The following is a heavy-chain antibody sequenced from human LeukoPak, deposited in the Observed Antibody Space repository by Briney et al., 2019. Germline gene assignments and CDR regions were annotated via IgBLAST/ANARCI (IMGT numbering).Heavy chain of an antibody. J-gene: IGHJ4*02. CDR3: AREDSGYVFEY. V-gene: IGHV3-30*03. D-gene: IGHD5-12*01. Sequence: GGSLRLSCTASGFTFSSYGMHWVRQAPGEGLEWVAVISYDESIKYYADPVKGRFTVSRDNSKNTLYLQMNSLRAEDTAVFYCAREDSGYVFEYWGQGALVTVSA. CDR2: ISYDESIK. CDR1: GFTFSSYG.